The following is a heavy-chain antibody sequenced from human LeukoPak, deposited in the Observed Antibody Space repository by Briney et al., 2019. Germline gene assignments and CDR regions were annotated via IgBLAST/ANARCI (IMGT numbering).Heavy chain of an antibody. CDR2: ISAYNGDT. V-gene: IGHV1-18*01. J-gene: IGHJ4*02. CDR1: GYTFITYG. D-gene: IGHD2-15*01. CDR3: GRGPYCSGGTRYSRYFDY. Sequence: ALVKVSCKASGYTFITYGISWVRQAPGQGLEWMGWISAYNGDTNYAQKLQGRVTMTTDTSTSTAYMELRSLRSDDTAVYYCGRGPYCSGGTRYSRYFDYWGQGTPVTVSS.